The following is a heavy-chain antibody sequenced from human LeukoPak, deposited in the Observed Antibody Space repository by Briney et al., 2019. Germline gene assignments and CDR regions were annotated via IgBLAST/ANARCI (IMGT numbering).Heavy chain of an antibody. CDR2: FYRGDST. Sequence: GGSLRLSCAASGFTVSSSYMYWVRQTPGKGLEWVSFFYRGDSTYYAESVRGRFTISRDNSKNTLYLLMNSLIPEDTAVYYCAREVVSSPSYFDSWGQGTLVTVSS. J-gene: IGHJ4*02. V-gene: IGHV3-53*01. D-gene: IGHD2-15*01. CDR3: AREVVSSPSYFDS. CDR1: GFTVSSSY.